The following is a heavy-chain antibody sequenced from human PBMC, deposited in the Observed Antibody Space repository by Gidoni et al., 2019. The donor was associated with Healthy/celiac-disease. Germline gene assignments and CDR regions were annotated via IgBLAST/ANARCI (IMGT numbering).Heavy chain of an antibody. CDR3: ARVGRYDFWSGYSSFYYYYGMDV. J-gene: IGHJ6*02. CDR2: IWYDGSNK. V-gene: IGHV3-33*01. Sequence: QGQLVESGGGVVQPGRSLRLSCAASGFTFSSYGLHWGRHAPGKGLEWLAVIWYDGSNKYYADSVKGRFTISRDKSKNTLYLQMNSLRAEDTAVYYCARVGRYDFWSGYSSFYYYYGMDVWGQGTTVTVSS. CDR1: GFTFSSYG. D-gene: IGHD3-3*01.